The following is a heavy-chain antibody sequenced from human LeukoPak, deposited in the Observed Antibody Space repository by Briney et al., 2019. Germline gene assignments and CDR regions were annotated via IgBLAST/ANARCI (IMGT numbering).Heavy chain of an antibody. Sequence: SETLSLTCAVYGGSSSGYYWSWIRQPPGKGLEWIGEINHSGSTNYNPSLKSRVTISVDTSKNQFSLKLSSVTAADTAVYYCARDYGGYYFDYWGQGTLVTVSP. CDR1: GGSSSGYY. J-gene: IGHJ4*02. D-gene: IGHD4-23*01. V-gene: IGHV4-34*01. CDR3: ARDYGGYYFDY. CDR2: INHSGST.